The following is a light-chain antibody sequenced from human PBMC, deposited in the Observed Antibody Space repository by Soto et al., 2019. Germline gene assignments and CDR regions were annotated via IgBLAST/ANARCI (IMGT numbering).Light chain of an antibody. CDR1: QSVLYSSNNNNY. J-gene: IGKJ2*01. CDR3: QQYYATPPYT. Sequence: DIVMTQSPDSLAVSLGERATINCKSSQSVLYSSNNNNYLAWYQQKPGQPPKLLIYWASTRESGVPDRFSGSEYGTDFTLTISSLQAEDVAVYYCQQYYATPPYTFGQGTKVEIK. V-gene: IGKV4-1*01. CDR2: WAS.